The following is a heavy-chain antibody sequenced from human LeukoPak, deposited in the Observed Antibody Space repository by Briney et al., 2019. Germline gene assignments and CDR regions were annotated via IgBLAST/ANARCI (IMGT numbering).Heavy chain of an antibody. CDR3: ARQHDSSAIDAFDI. CDR1: GGSISSSNW. D-gene: IGHD3-22*01. J-gene: IGHJ3*02. Sequence: KPSETLSLTCAVSGGSISSSNWWSWVRQPPGKGLEWIGEIYHSGSTNYNPSLKSRVTISVDKSKNQFSLKLSSVTAADTAVYYCARQHDSSAIDAFDIWGQGTMVTVSS. V-gene: IGHV4-4*02. CDR2: IYHSGST.